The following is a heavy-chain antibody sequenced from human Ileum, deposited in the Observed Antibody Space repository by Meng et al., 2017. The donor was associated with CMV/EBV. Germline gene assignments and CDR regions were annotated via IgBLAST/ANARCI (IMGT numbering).Heavy chain of an antibody. D-gene: IGHD3-10*01. CDR1: GFTFSSYW. CDR3: ARSSYPYFFDY. Sequence: VDRGVDLCRPGGSLGLSLPPSGFTFSSYWMHWVRKAPGQGLVWVSRITSYDTTTAYADSVKGRFTISRDNAKNTLFLQMDSLRAEDTAIYYCARSSYPYFFDYWGQGTLVTVSS. V-gene: IGHV3-74*01. CDR2: ITSYDTTT. J-gene: IGHJ4*02.